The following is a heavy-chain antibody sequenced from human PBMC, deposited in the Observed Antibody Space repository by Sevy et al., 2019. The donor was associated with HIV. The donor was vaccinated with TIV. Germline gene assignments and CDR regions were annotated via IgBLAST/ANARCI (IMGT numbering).Heavy chain of an antibody. CDR2: ISYDDGSNR. Sequence: GGSLRLSCAASGFTFSSYALHWVRQAPGKGLEWVAVISYDDGSNRNYADSVKGRFTISRDNSKNTEYLQINSLRPENTAVYYCARDSGYCGGDCYGPGGYWGQGTLVTVSS. J-gene: IGHJ4*02. CDR3: ARDSGYCGGDCYGPGGY. CDR1: GFTFSSYA. V-gene: IGHV3-30-3*01. D-gene: IGHD2-21*02.